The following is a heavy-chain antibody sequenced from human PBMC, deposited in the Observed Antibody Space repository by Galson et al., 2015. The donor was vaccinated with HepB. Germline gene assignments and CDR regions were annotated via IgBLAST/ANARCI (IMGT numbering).Heavy chain of an antibody. CDR2: IISSSTYT. D-gene: IGHD6-13*01. Sequence: SLRLSCAASGFNFSDYYMTWIRQAPGKGLEWVSHIISSSTYTNYADSVKGRFTISRDNAKNSLYLQMNSLRVEDTAVYYCARPSNIAAAPHGNYGSDVWGQGTTVIVSS. CDR3: ARPSNIAAAPHGNYGSDV. CDR1: GFNFSDYY. V-gene: IGHV3-11*06. J-gene: IGHJ6*02.